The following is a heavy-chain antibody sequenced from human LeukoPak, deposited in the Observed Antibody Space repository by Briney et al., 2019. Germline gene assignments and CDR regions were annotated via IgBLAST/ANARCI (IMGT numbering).Heavy chain of an antibody. V-gene: IGHV3-53*01. CDR3: ARVGSRSYFGAFDI. CDR1: GFTVSSNY. J-gene: IGHJ3*02. Sequence: GGSLRLSCAASGFTVSSNYMSWVRQAPGKGLEWVSVIYSGGSTYYADSVKGRFTISRDNSKNTLYLQMNSLRAEDTAVYYCARVGSRSYFGAFDIWGQGTMVTVSS. CDR2: IYSGGST. D-gene: IGHD1-26*01.